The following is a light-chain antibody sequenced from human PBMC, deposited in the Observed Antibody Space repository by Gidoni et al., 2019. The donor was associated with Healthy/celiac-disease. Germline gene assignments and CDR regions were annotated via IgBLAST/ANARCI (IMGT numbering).Light chain of an antibody. CDR2: EGS. CDR1: SSDVGSYNL. CDR3: CSYAGSSWV. Sequence: QSALTHPASVSGSPGQSITISCPGTSSDVGSYNLVSWYQQHPGKAPKLMIYEGSKRPSGVSNRFSGSKSGNTASLTISGLQAEDEADYYCCSYAGSSWVFGGGTKLTVL. V-gene: IGLV2-23*01. J-gene: IGLJ3*02.